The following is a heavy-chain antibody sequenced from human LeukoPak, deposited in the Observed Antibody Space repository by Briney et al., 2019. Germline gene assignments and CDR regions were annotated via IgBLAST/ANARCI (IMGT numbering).Heavy chain of an antibody. CDR1: GYTFTDNY. Sequence: ASVKVSCKASGYTFTDNYIHWVRQAPGQGLEWMGIINPSGGSTTYAQKFQGRVTMTRDMSTSTVYMELISLRSEDTAVYYCARVHHYFDIAFDYWGQGTLVTVSS. CDR2: INPSGGST. V-gene: IGHV1-46*01. CDR3: ARVHHYFDIAFDY. J-gene: IGHJ4*02. D-gene: IGHD3-22*01.